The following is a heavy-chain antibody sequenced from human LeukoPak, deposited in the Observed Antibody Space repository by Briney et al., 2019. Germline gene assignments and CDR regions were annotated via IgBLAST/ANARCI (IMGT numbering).Heavy chain of an antibody. CDR3: AKALKRTSVRNFGSCLDY. J-gene: IGHJ4*02. Sequence: GGSLRLSCAASGFSFSSYAMSWVRQAPEKGLEWVSSISGSGGNTFYADSMKGRLTISRDNSKNTLYLHMNSLRAEDTAVYYCAKALKRTSVRNFGSCLDYWGQGTPVTVSS. CDR2: ISGSGGNT. CDR1: GFSFSSYA. D-gene: IGHD6-13*01. V-gene: IGHV3-23*01.